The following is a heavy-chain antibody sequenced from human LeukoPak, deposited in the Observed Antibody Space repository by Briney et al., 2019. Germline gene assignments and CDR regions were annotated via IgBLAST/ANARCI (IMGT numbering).Heavy chain of an antibody. J-gene: IGHJ4*02. D-gene: IGHD5-18*01. V-gene: IGHV4-59*08. CDR3: ARHLRGYSYGFFGY. CDR1: VGSINTYY. Sequence: SPSETLSLTCTVSVGSINTYYWSWIRQSPGKGLEWIGYIHHSGSTYYNPSLKSRVTISVDTSKNQFSLKLSSVTAADTAVYYCARHLRGYSYGFFGYWGQGTLVTVSS. CDR2: IHHSGST.